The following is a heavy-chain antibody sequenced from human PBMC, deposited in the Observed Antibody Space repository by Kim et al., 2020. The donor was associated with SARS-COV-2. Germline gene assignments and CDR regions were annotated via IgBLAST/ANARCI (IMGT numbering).Heavy chain of an antibody. CDR3: AKDGDSSGYYLDY. J-gene: IGHJ4*02. V-gene: IGHV3-23*01. D-gene: IGHD3-22*01. Sequence: SADSVKGRFTISRDNSKNTLYLQMNSLRAEDTAVYYCAKDGDSSGYYLDYWGQGTLVTVSS.